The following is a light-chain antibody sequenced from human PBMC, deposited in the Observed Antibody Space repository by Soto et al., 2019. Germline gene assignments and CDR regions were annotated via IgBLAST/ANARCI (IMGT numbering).Light chain of an antibody. J-gene: IGLJ1*01. CDR1: SSDVGGYNY. V-gene: IGLV2-14*01. Sequence: QSVLAQPASVSGSPGQSITISCTGTSSDVGGYNYVSWYQQHPGKAPKLMIYDVSNRPSGVSNRFSGSKSGNTASLTISGLQAEDEADYSCSAYTSSSTLVFATGTKVTVL. CDR2: DVS. CDR3: SAYTSSSTLV.